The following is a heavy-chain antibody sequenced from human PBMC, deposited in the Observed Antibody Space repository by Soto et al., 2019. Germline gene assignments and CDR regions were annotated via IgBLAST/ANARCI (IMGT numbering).Heavy chain of an antibody. CDR1: GFTFSSYA. V-gene: IGHV3-23*01. Sequence: GGSLRLSCAASGFTFSSYAMSWVRQAPGKGLEWVSAISGSGGSTYYADSVKGRFTISRDNSKNTLYLQMNSLRAEDTAVYYCAKCYGDYLHPGISFDYWGQGTQVTVS. J-gene: IGHJ4*02. CDR2: ISGSGGST. D-gene: IGHD4-17*01. CDR3: AKCYGDYLHPGISFDY.